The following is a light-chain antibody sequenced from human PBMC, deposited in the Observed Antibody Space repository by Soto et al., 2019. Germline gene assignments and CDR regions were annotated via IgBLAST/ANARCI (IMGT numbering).Light chain of an antibody. CDR2: WAS. J-gene: IGKJ2*01. V-gene: IGKV4-1*01. CDR3: QQYYSSPYT. CDR1: QSVLYPSNNKNY. Sequence: DIVMTQSPDSLAVSLGERATINCKSSQSVLYPSNNKNYLAWYQQKPGQPPKLLINWASTRESGVPDRFSGSGSGTDFTLTISSLQAEDVAVYHCQQYYSSPYTFGQGTKLEIK.